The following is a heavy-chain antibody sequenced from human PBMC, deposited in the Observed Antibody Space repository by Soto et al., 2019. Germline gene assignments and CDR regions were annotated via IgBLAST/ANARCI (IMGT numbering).Heavy chain of an antibody. Sequence: ASVKVSCKASGYTFTGYYIHWVRQAPGQGLEWMGWINPNSGGTNYAQKFQGWVTMTRDTSISTAYMELSRLRSDDTAVYYCARASDYYDSSGYCDYWGQGTLVTVSS. J-gene: IGHJ4*02. CDR3: ARASDYYDSSGYCDY. V-gene: IGHV1-2*04. CDR1: GYTFTGYY. D-gene: IGHD3-22*01. CDR2: INPNSGGT.